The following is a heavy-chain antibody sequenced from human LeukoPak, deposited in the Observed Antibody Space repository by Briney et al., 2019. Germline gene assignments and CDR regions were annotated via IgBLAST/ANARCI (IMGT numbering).Heavy chain of an antibody. D-gene: IGHD5-12*01. Sequence: GGSLRLSCAASGFTFSSYSMNWVRQAPGKGLEWVSSISGSSGYIYYADSVKGRFTIFRDNAQNSLFLQMNSLRVEDTALYCCARAEGYGAIDFWGQGTLVTVSS. CDR3: ARAEGYGAIDF. V-gene: IGHV3-21*01. CDR2: ISGSSGYI. CDR1: GFTFSSYS. J-gene: IGHJ4*02.